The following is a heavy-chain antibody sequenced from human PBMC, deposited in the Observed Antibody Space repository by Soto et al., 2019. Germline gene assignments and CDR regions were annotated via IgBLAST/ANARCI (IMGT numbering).Heavy chain of an antibody. Sequence: SVKVSCKASGGTFNKYSIDWVRQAPGQGPEWMGGIVPLFATPNYAQKFQGRVTITADEVTNTVYMDLRSLRSEDTGVYYCARYYCPGGTCYYFDYWGQGTLVTVSS. J-gene: IGHJ4*02. V-gene: IGHV1-69*13. CDR2: IVPLFATP. CDR1: GGTFNKYS. CDR3: ARYYCPGGTCYYFDY. D-gene: IGHD2-15*01.